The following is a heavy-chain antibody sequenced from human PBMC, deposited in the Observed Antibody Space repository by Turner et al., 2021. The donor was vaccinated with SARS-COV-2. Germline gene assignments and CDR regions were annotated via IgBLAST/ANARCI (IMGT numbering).Heavy chain of an antibody. D-gene: IGHD1-26*01. J-gene: IGHJ4*02. CDR1: GFTFSLYA. CDR2: ISYDGSNK. CDR3: ARTYSGSYWSYFDY. V-gene: IGHV3-30*04. Sequence: QVQLVESGGGVVQPGRSMRLSCAASGFTFSLYAMHWVRQAPGKGLEWVAVISYDGSNKYYADSVKGRFTISRDNSKNTLYLQMNSLRAEDTAVYYCARTYSGSYWSYFDYWGQGTLVTVSS.